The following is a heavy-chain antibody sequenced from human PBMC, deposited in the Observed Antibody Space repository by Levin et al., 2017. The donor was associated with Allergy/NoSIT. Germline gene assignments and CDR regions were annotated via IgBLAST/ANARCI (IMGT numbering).Heavy chain of an antibody. CDR3: ARRDYCSGGDCYFNAFDI. CDR2: ISNSGNTI. J-gene: IGHJ3*02. Sequence: AGGSLRLSCAASGFTFSDYYMSWIRQAPGKGLEWVSYISNSGNTIYYADSVKGRFTISRDNAKKSLYLQMNSLRVEDTAVYYCARRDYCSGGDCYFNAFDIWGQGTMVTVSS. CDR1: GFTFSDYY. V-gene: IGHV3-11*01. D-gene: IGHD2-15*01.